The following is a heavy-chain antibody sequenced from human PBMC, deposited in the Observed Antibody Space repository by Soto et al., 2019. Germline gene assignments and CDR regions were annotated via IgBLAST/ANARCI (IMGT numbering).Heavy chain of an antibody. J-gene: IGHJ4*02. CDR1: GFTFSHYS. V-gene: IGHV3-64D*06. CDR2: INVNGSDT. CDR3: VKEAGPSCDWYYYFDH. D-gene: IGHD6-19*01. Sequence: GGSLRLSCSASGFTFSHYSIHWVRQAPGKGLEFVSVINVNGSDTYYADSAKGRFFISRDNSLNMLWLQLSSLRADDTAVYYWVKEAGPSCDWYYYFDHWGQGTVVTVSS.